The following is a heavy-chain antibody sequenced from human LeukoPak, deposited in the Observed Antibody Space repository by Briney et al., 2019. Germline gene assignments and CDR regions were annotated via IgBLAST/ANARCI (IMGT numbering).Heavy chain of an antibody. J-gene: IGHJ4*02. V-gene: IGHV1-69*04. CDR3: AGRLRLGEPFY. CDR1: GGTFSSYA. Sequence: SVKVSCKASGGTFSSYAISWVRQAPGQGLEWMGRIIPILGIANYAQKFQGRVTITADKSTSTAYMELSSLRSEDTAVYYCAGRLRLGEPFYWGQGTLITVSS. D-gene: IGHD3-16*01. CDR2: IIPILGIA.